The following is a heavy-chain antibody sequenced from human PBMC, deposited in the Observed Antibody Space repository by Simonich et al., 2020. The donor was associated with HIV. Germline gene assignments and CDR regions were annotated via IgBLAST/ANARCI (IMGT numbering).Heavy chain of an antibody. D-gene: IGHD1-26*01. CDR3: ARGVDSGSYFWFDP. V-gene: IGHV1-2*06. Sequence: QVQLVQSGAEVKKPGASVKVSCKASGNTFTVYYIHWVRQAPGQGVEGMGRSNQNSGATRYAPTFQGRVTMTRDTSISTAYMELSRLESDDTAMYYCARGVDSGSYFWFDPWGQGTLVTVSS. CDR1: GNTFTVYY. J-gene: IGHJ5*02. CDR2: SNQNSGAT.